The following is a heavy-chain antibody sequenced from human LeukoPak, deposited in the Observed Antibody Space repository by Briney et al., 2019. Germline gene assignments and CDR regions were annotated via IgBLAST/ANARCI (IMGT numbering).Heavy chain of an antibody. CDR3: AKGRLLYEYFDY. V-gene: IGHV3-30*18. J-gene: IGHJ4*02. CDR1: GFTFSSYG. Sequence: PGGSLRLSCAASGFTFSSYGMHWVRQAPGKGLEWVAVISYDGSNKYYADSVKGRFTISRDNSKNTLYLQMNSLRAEDTAVYYCAKGRLLYEYFDYWGQGTLVTVSS. CDR2: ISYDGSNK. D-gene: IGHD3-3*01.